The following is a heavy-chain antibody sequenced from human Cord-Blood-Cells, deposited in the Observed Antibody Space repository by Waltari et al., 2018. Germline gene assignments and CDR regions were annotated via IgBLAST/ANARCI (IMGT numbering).Heavy chain of an antibody. D-gene: IGHD4-4*01. V-gene: IGHV3-33*01. J-gene: IGHJ6*02. CDR2: IWYDGSNK. CDR1: GFTFSSYG. CDR3: ARFDYSNYYYGMDV. Sequence: QVQLVESGGGVVQPGRSLRLSCAASGFTFSSYGMHWVRQAPGKGLEWVAVIWYDGSNKYYADSVKGRFTISRDNSKNTLYLQMNSLRAEDTAVYYCARFDYSNYYYGMDVWGQGTTVTVSS.